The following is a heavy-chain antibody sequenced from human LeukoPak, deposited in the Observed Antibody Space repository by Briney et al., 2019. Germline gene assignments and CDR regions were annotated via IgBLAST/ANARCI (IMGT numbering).Heavy chain of an antibody. CDR2: IIPILGIA. V-gene: IGHV1-69*04. Sequence: GASVKVSCKASGGTFSSYAISWVRQAPGQGLEWMGRIIPILGIANYAQKFQGRVTTTADKSTSTAYMELSGLRSEDTAVYYCAKVARYSYGYEDYWGQGTLVTVSS. CDR1: GGTFSSYA. CDR3: AKVARYSYGYEDY. J-gene: IGHJ4*02. D-gene: IGHD5-18*01.